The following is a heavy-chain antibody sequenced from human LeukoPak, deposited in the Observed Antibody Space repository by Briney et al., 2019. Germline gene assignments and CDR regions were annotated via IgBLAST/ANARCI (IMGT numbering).Heavy chain of an antibody. CDR1: GGSLSSGGYY. Sequence: KPSETLSLTCSVSGGSLSSGGYYWSWIRQHPGKGLEWIGYIYYTGDTYYNPSLKSRVTMSVDTSKNQFSLKLSSVTAADTAVYYCARGTIVVVPAAHYYYYYGMDVWGQGTTVTVSS. D-gene: IGHD2-2*01. CDR3: ARGTIVVVPAAHYYYYYGMDV. CDR2: IYYTGDT. V-gene: IGHV4-31*03. J-gene: IGHJ6*02.